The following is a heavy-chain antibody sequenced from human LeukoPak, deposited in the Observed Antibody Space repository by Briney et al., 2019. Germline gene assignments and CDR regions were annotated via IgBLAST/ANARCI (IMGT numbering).Heavy chain of an antibody. CDR3: AAATTPPQFDY. CDR2: IYHSGST. J-gene: IGHJ4*02. V-gene: IGHV4-30-2*01. CDR1: GGSISSGGYY. D-gene: IGHD5-24*01. Sequence: TLSLTCTVSGGSISSGGYYWSWIRQPPGKGLEWIGYIYHSGSTYYNPSLKSRVTISVDRSKNQFSLKLSSVTAADTAVYYCAAATTPPQFDYWGQGTLVTVSS.